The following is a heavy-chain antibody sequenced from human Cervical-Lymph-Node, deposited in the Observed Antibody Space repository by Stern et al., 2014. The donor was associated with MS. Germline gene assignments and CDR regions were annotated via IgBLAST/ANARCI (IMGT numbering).Heavy chain of an antibody. CDR1: GISLRTSS. Sequence: QVQLQESGPGLVRTSETLSRTCTVSGISLRTSSLTWIRQSPGKGLEWIGFISSIWGTNYDTYLNSPVTICIGTFKNHVFLTVMAATAADTAVYYCARMASISLGAVIATPFDYWGQGSLVTVSS. V-gene: IGHV4-59*01. D-gene: IGHD3-16*02. J-gene: IGHJ4*02. CDR3: ARMASISLGAVIATPFDY. CDR2: ISSIWGT.